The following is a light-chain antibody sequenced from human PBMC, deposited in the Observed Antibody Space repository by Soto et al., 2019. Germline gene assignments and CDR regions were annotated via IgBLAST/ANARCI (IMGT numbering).Light chain of an antibody. CDR3: QQYHSYPWT. Sequence: DIQMTQTPSTLSASLGDRVTITCRASQSIGSWLAWYQQKPGKAPKVLIHGASSLESGVPSRFSGRGSGTEFTLTISSLQPDDFATYCCQQYHSYPWTFGQGTKVDIK. CDR2: GAS. V-gene: IGKV1-5*01. CDR1: QSIGSW. J-gene: IGKJ1*01.